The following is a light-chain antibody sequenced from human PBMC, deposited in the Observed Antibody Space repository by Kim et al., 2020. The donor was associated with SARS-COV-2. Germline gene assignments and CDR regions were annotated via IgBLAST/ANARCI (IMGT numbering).Light chain of an antibody. Sequence: ASVGNSITSTCRSSHTITNFLIWYQQKPGQTPNLLIYAASTLQTGVPSRFSGIGSGTDFTLTISSLLPYDFATNYCQQSYTPLFTFGPGTKVDIK. CDR1: HTITNF. CDR2: AAS. V-gene: IGKV1-39*01. CDR3: QQSYTPLFT. J-gene: IGKJ3*01.